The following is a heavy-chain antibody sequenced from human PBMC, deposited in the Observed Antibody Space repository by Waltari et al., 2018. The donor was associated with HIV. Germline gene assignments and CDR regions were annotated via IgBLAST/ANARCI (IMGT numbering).Heavy chain of an antibody. J-gene: IGHJ4*02. CDR1: GFIFRDFA. Sequence: QVQLVESGGGLVQPGGSLRRYCAASGFIFRDFAIHWVRQAPGKGLEWVAVISRDGSSKYYADSVQGRFTISRDNSKNSLHLHMNSLRPKDTAVYYCAREGIVAAPFDFWGLGTLVTVS. CDR3: AREGIVAAPFDF. D-gene: IGHD2-15*01. CDR2: ISRDGSSK. V-gene: IGHV3-30*01.